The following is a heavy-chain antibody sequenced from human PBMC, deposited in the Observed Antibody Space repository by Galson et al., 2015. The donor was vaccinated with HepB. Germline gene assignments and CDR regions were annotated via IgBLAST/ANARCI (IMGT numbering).Heavy chain of an antibody. CDR3: ARGYSSSSWDALDI. CDR1: GYTFITYG. J-gene: IGHJ3*02. CDR2: ISAYNSNT. D-gene: IGHD6-6*01. Sequence: SVKVSCKASGYTFITYGISWVRQAPGQGLEWMGWISAYNSNTDYAQKLQGRVTMTTDTSTTTAFLELSSLTSEDTALFFCARGYSSSSWDALDIWGQGTMVTVSS. V-gene: IGHV1-18*01.